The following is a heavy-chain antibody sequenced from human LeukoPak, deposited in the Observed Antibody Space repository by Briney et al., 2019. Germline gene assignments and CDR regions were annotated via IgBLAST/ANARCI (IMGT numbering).Heavy chain of an antibody. CDR3: AKDMRGGLGYYYYYGMDV. D-gene: IGHD3-10*01. CDR2: ISWNSGSI. CDR1: GFTFDDYA. Sequence: PGGSLRLSCAASGFTFDDYAMHWVRQAPGKGLEWVSGISWNSGSIGYADSVKGRFTISRDNAKNSLYLQMNSLRAEDTALYYCAKDMRGGLGYYYYYGMDVWGQGTTVTVSS. V-gene: IGHV3-9*01. J-gene: IGHJ6*02.